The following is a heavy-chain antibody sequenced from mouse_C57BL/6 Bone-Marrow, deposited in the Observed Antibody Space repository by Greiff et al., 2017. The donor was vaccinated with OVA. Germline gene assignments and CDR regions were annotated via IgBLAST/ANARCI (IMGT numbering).Heavy chain of an antibody. CDR2: ISSGSSTI. CDR3: AKSYYYGSSYLWYFDV. CDR1: GFTFSDYG. V-gene: IGHV5-17*01. Sequence: EVQLQESGGGLVKPGGSLKLSCAASGFTFSDYGIHWVRQAPEKGLEWVAYISSGSSTIYYADTVKGRFTISRDNAKNTLFLQMTSLRSEDTAMYYCAKSYYYGSSYLWYFDVWGTGTTVTVSS. J-gene: IGHJ1*03. D-gene: IGHD1-1*01.